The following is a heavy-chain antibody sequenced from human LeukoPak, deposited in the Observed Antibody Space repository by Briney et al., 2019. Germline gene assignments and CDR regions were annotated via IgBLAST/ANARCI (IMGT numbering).Heavy chain of an antibody. V-gene: IGHV3-48*02. CDR2: ISSSSSTI. Sequence: GGSLRLSCAASGFTFSSYSMNWVRQAPGKGLEWVSYISSSSSTIYYADSVKGRFTISRDNAKNSLYLQMNSLRDEDTAVYYCARDVMRGAVAGRVYWGQGTLVAVSS. D-gene: IGHD6-19*01. CDR1: GFTFSSYS. CDR3: ARDVMRGAVAGRVY. J-gene: IGHJ4*02.